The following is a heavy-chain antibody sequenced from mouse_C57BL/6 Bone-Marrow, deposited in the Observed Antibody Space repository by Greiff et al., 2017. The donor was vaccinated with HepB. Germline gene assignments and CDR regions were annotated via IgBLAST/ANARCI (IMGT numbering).Heavy chain of an antibody. V-gene: IGHV7-1*01. CDR3: ARDGNYWYFDV. CDR2: SRNKANDYTT. Sequence: EVQRVESGGGLVQSGRSLRLSCATSGFTFSDLYMEWVRQAPGKGLEWIAASRNKANDYTTEYSASVKGRFIVSRDTSQSILYLQMNALRAEDTAIYYCARDGNYWYFDVWGTGTTVTVSA. J-gene: IGHJ1*03. CDR1: GFTFSDLY.